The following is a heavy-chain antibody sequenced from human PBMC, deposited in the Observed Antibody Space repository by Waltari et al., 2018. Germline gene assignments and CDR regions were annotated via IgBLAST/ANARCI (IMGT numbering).Heavy chain of an antibody. J-gene: IGHJ5*02. Sequence: QVQLQQWGAGLLKPSETLSLTCAVYGGSFSGYYWSWIRQPPGKGLEWIGEINHSGSTNYNPSLKRRVTISVETSKNQFSLKRSSVTAADTAGYYCARERIWYKRSAFDPWGQGTLVTVSS. CDR3: ARERIWYKRSAFDP. D-gene: IGHD2-8*01. V-gene: IGHV4-34*01. CDR1: GGSFSGYY. CDR2: INHSGST.